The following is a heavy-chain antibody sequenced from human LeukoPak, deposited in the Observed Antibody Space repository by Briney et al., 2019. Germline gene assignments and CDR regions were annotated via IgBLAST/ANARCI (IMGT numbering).Heavy chain of an antibody. CDR2: ISSSSSTI. D-gene: IGHD3-9*01. CDR1: GFTFSGHE. Sequence: PGGSLRLSCAAAGFTFSGHEMNWVRQAPGKGLEWVSYISSSSSTIYYADSVKGRFTISRDNAKNSLYLQMNSLRDEDTAVYYCARGQYFGGQGTLVTVSS. CDR3: ARGQYF. J-gene: IGHJ4*02. V-gene: IGHV3-48*02.